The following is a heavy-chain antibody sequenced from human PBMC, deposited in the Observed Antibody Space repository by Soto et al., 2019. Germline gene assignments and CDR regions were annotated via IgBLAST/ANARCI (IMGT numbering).Heavy chain of an antibody. CDR3: ARHKYYYDSSGAYYFDY. D-gene: IGHD3-22*01. V-gene: IGHV5-51*01. J-gene: IGHJ4*02. CDR1: GYSFTSYW. CDR2: IYPGDSDT. Sequence: PGESLKISCKGSGYSFTSYWIGWVRQMPGKGLEWMGIIYPGDSDTRYSPSFQGQVTISADKSISTAYLQWSSLKASDTAMYYCARHKYYYDSSGAYYFDYWGQGTLVTVSS.